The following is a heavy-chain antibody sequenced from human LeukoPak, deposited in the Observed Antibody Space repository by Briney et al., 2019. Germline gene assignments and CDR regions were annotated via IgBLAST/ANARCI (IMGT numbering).Heavy chain of an antibody. J-gene: IGHJ4*02. CDR1: GYTFTGYY. CDR3: ASRSLDRKPFDY. CDR2: INPNSGGT. D-gene: IGHD1-1*01. V-gene: IGHV1-2*02. Sequence: ASVKVSCKASGYTFTGYYMHWVRQAPGQGLEWMGWINPNSGGTNYAQKFQGRVAMTRDTSISTAYMELSRLRSDDTAVYYCASRSLDRKPFDYWGQGTLVTVSS.